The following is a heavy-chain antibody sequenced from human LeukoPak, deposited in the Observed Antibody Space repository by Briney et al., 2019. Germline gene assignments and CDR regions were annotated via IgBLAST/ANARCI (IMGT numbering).Heavy chain of an antibody. CDR2: INPSGGST. D-gene: IGHD2-15*01. CDR1: GYTFTGYY. Sequence: GASVKVSCKASGYTFTGYYMHWVRQAPGQGLEWMGIINPSGGSTSYAQKFQGRVTMTRDMSTSTVYMELSSLRSEDTAVYYCARDREPRYCSGGSCYSPFDYWGQGTLVTVSS. CDR3: ARDREPRYCSGGSCYSPFDY. J-gene: IGHJ4*02. V-gene: IGHV1-46*01.